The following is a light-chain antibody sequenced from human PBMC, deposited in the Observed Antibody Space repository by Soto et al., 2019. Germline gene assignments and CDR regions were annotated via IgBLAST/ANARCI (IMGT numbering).Light chain of an antibody. Sequence: IVLTQSPCTLSLSPGERATLSCRASQSVSSSYLAWYQQKPGQAPRLLIYGASSRATGIPDRFSGSGSGTDFTLTISSLQSEDFAVYYCQHYNYWPPKTFGQGTKV. V-gene: IGKV3-20*01. CDR3: QHYNYWPPKT. J-gene: IGKJ1*01. CDR2: GAS. CDR1: QSVSSSY.